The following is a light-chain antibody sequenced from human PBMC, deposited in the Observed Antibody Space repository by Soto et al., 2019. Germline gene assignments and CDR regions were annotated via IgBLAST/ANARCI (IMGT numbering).Light chain of an antibody. J-gene: IGLJ1*01. Sequence: QSVLTQPPSVSEAPRQTVTISCSGSSSNIGNNAVNWYQQLPGQAPKIVIYYDDLLTSGVSDRFSGAKSGTSASLAISGLQSDDEADYYCAAWDDSLNAYVFGPGTKLTVL. CDR1: SSNIGNNA. V-gene: IGLV1-36*01. CDR2: YDD. CDR3: AAWDDSLNAYV.